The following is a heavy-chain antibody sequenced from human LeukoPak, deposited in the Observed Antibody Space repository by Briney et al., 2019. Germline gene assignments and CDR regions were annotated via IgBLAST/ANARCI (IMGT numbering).Heavy chain of an antibody. CDR3: ARVLGYCSSTSCESPYYYYYMDV. Sequence: PSGTLSLTCTVSGGSISSYYWSWIRQPAGKGLEWIGRIYTSGSTNYNPSLKSRVTMSVDTSKNQFSLKLSSVTAADTAMYYCARVLGYCSSTSCESPYYYYYMDVWGKGTTVTVSS. D-gene: IGHD2-2*01. CDR1: GGSISSYY. V-gene: IGHV4-4*07. CDR2: IYTSGST. J-gene: IGHJ6*03.